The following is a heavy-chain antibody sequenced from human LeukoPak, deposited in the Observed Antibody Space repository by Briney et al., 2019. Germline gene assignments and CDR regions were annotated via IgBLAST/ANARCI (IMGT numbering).Heavy chain of an antibody. D-gene: IGHD3-10*01. CDR2: ISGSGTNT. V-gene: IGHV3-23*01. CDR3: ARSPNYKGYFDY. Sequence: GGSLRLSCAASGFTFSSYAMSWVRQAPGKGLEWVSAISGSGTNTYYADSVKGRFTISRDNSKNSLYLQMNSLRAEDTAVYYCARSPNYKGYFDYWGQGTLVTVSS. J-gene: IGHJ4*02. CDR1: GFTFSSYA.